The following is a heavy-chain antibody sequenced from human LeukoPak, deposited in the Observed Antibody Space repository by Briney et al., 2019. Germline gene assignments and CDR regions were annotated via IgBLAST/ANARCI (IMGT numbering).Heavy chain of an antibody. CDR2: IYYSGST. D-gene: IGHD1-26*01. J-gene: IGHJ4*02. V-gene: IGHV4-38-2*01. CDR1: GYSISGAYY. Sequence: SETLSLTCDVYGYSISGAYYWGWIRQPPGKGLEWIGTIYYSGSTYYNPSLKSRVAISVDTSKSQFSLKLNSVTAADTAVYYCARQLSGKYLKYFDYWGRGTLVTVSS. CDR3: ARQLSGKYLKYFDY.